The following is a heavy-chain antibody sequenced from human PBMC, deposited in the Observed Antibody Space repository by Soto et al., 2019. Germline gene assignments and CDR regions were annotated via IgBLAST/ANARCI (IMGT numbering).Heavy chain of an antibody. CDR2: ISWDGGST. V-gene: IGHV3-43*01. D-gene: IGHD4-17*01. CDR1: GFTFDDYT. Sequence: GGSLRLSCAASGFTFDDYTMHWVRQAPGKGLEWVSLISWDGGSTYYADSVKGRFTISRDNSKNSLYLQMNSLRTEDTALYYCAKDISAVTTPTHLDYWGQGTLVTVSS. J-gene: IGHJ4*02. CDR3: AKDISAVTTPTHLDY.